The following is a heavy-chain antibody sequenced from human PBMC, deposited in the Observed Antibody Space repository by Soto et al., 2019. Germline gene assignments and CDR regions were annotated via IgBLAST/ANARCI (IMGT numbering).Heavy chain of an antibody. CDR1: GFTFSSHW. CDR3: ASSLPWTLDLNY. J-gene: IGHJ4*02. D-gene: IGHD2-21*02. CDR2: INTDGSTT. Sequence: GGSLRLSCAASGFTFSSHWMHWVRQAPGKGLVWVSRINTDGSTTNYADYVKGRFTVSRDNAKNTLYLQMNSLRGEDTAVYYCASSLPWTLDLNYWGQGTLVTVSS. V-gene: IGHV3-74*01.